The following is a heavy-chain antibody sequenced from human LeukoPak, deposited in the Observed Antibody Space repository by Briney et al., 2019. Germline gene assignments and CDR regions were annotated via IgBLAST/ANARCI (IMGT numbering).Heavy chain of an antibody. CDR3: AREMNYGDYFDY. J-gene: IGHJ4*02. Sequence: PGGSLRLSCAASGFTFSAYEMNWVRQAPGRGLEWVSYISFSGDIIHYADSVKGRFTISRDNSKNTLYLQMNSLRAEDTAVYYCAREMNYGDYFDYWGQGTPVTVSS. CDR2: ISFSGDII. D-gene: IGHD4-17*01. CDR1: GFTFSAYE. V-gene: IGHV3-48*03.